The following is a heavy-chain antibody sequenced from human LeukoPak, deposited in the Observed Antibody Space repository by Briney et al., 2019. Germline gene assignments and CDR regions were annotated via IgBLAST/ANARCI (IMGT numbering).Heavy chain of an antibody. J-gene: IGHJ5*02. CDR3: ARGAGWYSP. CDR2: ISDSGST. Sequence: PSETLSLTCTVSGGSISGYYWSWLRQPPGKGLEWIGYISDSGSTNYHPSLTSRVTISVDTSKNQFSLKLTSVTTADSAVYYCARGAGWYSPWGQGTLVTVSS. D-gene: IGHD6-19*01. CDR1: GGSISGYY. V-gene: IGHV4-59*01.